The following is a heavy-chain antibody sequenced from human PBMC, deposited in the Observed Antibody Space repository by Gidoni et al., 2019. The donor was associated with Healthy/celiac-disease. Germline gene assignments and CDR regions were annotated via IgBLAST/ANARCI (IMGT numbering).Heavy chain of an antibody. D-gene: IGHD2-2*01. V-gene: IGHV3-30*03. Sequence: QVQLVESGGGVVQPGRSLRLSCAASGFTFSSYGMHWVRQAPGKGLEWVAFISYDGSNKYYADSVKGRFTISRDNSKNTLYLQMNSLRAEDTAVYYCAAVPAANYYWGQGTLVTVSS. J-gene: IGHJ4*02. CDR2: ISYDGSNK. CDR1: GFTFSSYG. CDR3: AAVPAANYY.